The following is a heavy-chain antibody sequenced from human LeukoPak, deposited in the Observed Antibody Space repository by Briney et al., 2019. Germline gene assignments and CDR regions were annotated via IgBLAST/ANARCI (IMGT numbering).Heavy chain of an antibody. CDR1: GFTFAGYA. J-gene: IGHJ4*02. V-gene: IGHV3-21*01. Sequence: PGGSLRLSCAASGFTFAGYAMNWVRQAPGKGLEWVSSISSSSSYIYYADSVKGRFTISRDNAKNSLYLQMNSLRAEDTAVYYCAREDDFWSGYPFDYWGQGTLVTVSS. CDR3: AREDDFWSGYPFDY. D-gene: IGHD3-3*01. CDR2: ISSSSSYI.